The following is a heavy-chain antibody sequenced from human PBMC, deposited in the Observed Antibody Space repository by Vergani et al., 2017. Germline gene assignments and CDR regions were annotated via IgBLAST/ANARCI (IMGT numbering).Heavy chain of an antibody. CDR2: ISYDGSNK. D-gene: IGHD3-22*01. V-gene: IGHV3-30*18. Sequence: QVQLVESGGGVVQPGRSLRLSCAASGFTFSSYGMHWVRQAPGKGLEWVAVISYDGSNKYYADSVKGRFTISRDNSKNTLYLQMNSLRAEDTAVYYCAKPVTMIEQLFDYWGQGTLVTVSS. CDR3: AKPVTMIEQLFDY. J-gene: IGHJ4*02. CDR1: GFTFSSYG.